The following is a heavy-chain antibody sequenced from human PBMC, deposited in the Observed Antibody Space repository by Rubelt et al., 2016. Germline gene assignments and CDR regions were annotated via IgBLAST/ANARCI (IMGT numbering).Heavy chain of an antibody. CDR1: GSTFSSYA. CDR2: IIPVFGTA. D-gene: IGHD6-6*01. V-gene: IGHV1-69*13. CDR3: AATIAIRPYYFDY. J-gene: IGHJ4*02. Sequence: QVQLVQSGAEVKKPGASVKVSCKASGSTFSSYAISWVRQAPGQGLEWMGGIIPVFGTANYAQKCQGRITMTADESTSTAYMELSSLRSEDTAVYYCAATIAIRPYYFDYWGQGTLVTVSS.